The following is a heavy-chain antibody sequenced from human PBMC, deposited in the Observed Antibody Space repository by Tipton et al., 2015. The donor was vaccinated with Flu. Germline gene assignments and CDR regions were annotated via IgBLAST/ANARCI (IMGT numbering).Heavy chain of an antibody. Sequence: LRLSCTVSGGSISSSDYYWGWIRQPPGKGLEWIGSISYSGSTYYNPSLKSRVTISVDTSKNQFSLKLSSVTAADMAMYYCARVGDVYAYDYWGQGTLVTVSS. CDR2: ISYSGST. CDR3: ARVGDVYAYDY. D-gene: IGHD5-24*01. CDR1: GGSISSSDYY. J-gene: IGHJ4*02. V-gene: IGHV4-39*07.